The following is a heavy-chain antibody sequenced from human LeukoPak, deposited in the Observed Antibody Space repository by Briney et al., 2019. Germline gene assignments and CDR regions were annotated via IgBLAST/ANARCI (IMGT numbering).Heavy chain of an antibody. CDR3: AGGARGAVAGNQVVY. CDR1: GFTFSSYS. CDR2: ISSSSSYI. Sequence: GGSLRLSCAASGFTFSSYSMNWVRQAPGKGLEWVSSISSSSSYIYYADSVKGRFTISRDNAKNSLYLQMNSLRAEDTGVYYCAGGARGAVAGNQVVYWGQGALVTVPS. J-gene: IGHJ4*02. D-gene: IGHD6-19*01. V-gene: IGHV3-21*01.